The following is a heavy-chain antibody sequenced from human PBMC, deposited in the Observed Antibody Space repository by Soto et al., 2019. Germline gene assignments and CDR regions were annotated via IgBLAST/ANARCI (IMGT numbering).Heavy chain of an antibody. CDR3: ASQGVVVITWFDP. CDR2: IYYSRST. CDR1: GGSISSSSYY. D-gene: IGHD3-22*01. Sequence: SETLSLTCTVSGGSISSSSYYWGWIRQPPGKGLEWIGSIYYSRSTYYNPSLKSRVTISVDTSKNQFSLKLSSVTAADTAVYYCASQGVVVITWFDPWGQGTLVTVSS. V-gene: IGHV4-39*01. J-gene: IGHJ5*02.